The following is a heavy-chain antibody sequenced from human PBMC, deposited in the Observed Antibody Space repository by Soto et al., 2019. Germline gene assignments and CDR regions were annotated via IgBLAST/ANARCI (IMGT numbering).Heavy chain of an antibody. CDR2: NYYSGYT. D-gene: IGHD3-16*01. Sequence: QLQLQESGPGLVKPSETLSLTCTVSGGSISSSSYYWGWIRQPPGKGLEWIGCNYYSGYTYYNPSLTSRVTISADTSKNQFSLKLSSVTAADTAVYYCARHNGPLYVGYYYDMDVWGQGTTVTASS. CDR3: ARHNGPLYVGYYYDMDV. J-gene: IGHJ6*02. CDR1: GGSISSSSYY. V-gene: IGHV4-39*01.